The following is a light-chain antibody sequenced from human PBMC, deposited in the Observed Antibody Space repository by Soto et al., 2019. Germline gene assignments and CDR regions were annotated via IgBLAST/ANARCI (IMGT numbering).Light chain of an antibody. CDR3: QQYENLPT. Sequence: IHITHSPSSLSASLGYSFTITVQASQNINNYLNWYQQKPGRAPKLLIYDASNLEAGVPSRFRGSGSGTDFTFTISRLQPEDIATYYCQQYENLPTFGQGTRLEI. J-gene: IGKJ5*01. CDR1: QNINNY. CDR2: DAS. V-gene: IGKV1-33*01.